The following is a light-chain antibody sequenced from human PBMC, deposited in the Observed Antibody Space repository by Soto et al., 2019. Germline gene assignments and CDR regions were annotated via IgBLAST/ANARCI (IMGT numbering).Light chain of an antibody. CDR2: DGS. CDR1: QGFGSA. Sequence: RVSESPSVVSASVGDRATISCRTSQGFGSALAWYQQTPGQPPRLLIYDGSTLQSGVPTRFSGSGSGTNFTLTISSLQPEDFATYYCQQSYSAPLTFGEGTKVDIK. CDR3: QQSYSAPLT. V-gene: IGKV1-13*02. J-gene: IGKJ4*01.